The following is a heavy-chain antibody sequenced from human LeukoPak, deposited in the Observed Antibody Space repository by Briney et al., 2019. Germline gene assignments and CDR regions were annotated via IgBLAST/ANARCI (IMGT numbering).Heavy chain of an antibody. V-gene: IGHV1-2*02. CDR1: GYTFTGYF. CDR3: AKVIAATNWFDL. Sequence: ASVKVSCKASGYTFTGYFMHWVRQAPGQGLEWMGWINPNSGGTNYAQKFQGRVTMTSDTSISTAYMELSRLTSDDTAIYYCAKVIAATNWFDLWGQGTLVTVSS. D-gene: IGHD2-15*01. J-gene: IGHJ5*02. CDR2: INPNSGGT.